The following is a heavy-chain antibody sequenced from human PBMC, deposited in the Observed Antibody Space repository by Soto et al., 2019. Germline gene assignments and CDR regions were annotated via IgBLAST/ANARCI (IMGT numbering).Heavy chain of an antibody. CDR2: ITPIFPTA. D-gene: IGHD3-10*01. CDR3: VLRGGRGGDLED. J-gene: IGHJ4*02. CDR1: GGSFNFA. V-gene: IGHV1-69*01. Sequence: VQLVQSGTEVKKPGSSVKLSCKASGGSFNFAMSWVRQAPGQGLEWMGGITPIFPTAGGAPKFQGRVTITAGGAPGPVLIQPTRPRSAGPAVYFCVLRGGRGGDLEDWGPGSLVIVSS.